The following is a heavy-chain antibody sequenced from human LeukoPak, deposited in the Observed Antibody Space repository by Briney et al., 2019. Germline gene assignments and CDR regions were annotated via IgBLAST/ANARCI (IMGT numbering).Heavy chain of an antibody. CDR3: ARDRGLGLPNWFTS. J-gene: IGHJ5*01. V-gene: IGHV3-21*01. CDR2: IDLNGNHI. Sequence: GGSLRLSCVGSGFPFSSYSMNGVRQAPGKGLEGVSSIDLNGNHINYADSVKDRFTISRDNAKNSLFLQMDSLRVEDTAVYYCARDRGLGLPNWFTSWGQETLVTVSS. CDR1: GFPFSSYS. D-gene: IGHD2-15*01.